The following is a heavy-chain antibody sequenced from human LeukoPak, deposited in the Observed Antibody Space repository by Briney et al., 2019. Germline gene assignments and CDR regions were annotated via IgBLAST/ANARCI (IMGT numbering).Heavy chain of an antibody. V-gene: IGHV1-8*03. CDR2: MNPKSGNT. Sequence: GASVKVSCKASGYTFTSYDINWVRQVTGQGLEWMGWMNPKSGNTGYAQKFQGRVTITRNTSISTAYMEVSSLRYEDTAVYYCARRAVDNSYYYYMDVRGKGTTVTVSS. CDR3: ARRAVDNSYYYYMDV. D-gene: IGHD6-19*01. J-gene: IGHJ6*03. CDR1: GYTFTSYD.